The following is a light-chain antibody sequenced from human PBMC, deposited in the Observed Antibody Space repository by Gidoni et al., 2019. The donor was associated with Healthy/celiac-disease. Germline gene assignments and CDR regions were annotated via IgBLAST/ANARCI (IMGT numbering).Light chain of an antibody. V-gene: IGKV1-39*01. CDR1: QSISSY. Sequence: DIHIIQSPSSLSASVGDRVTITCRASQSISSYLNWYQQKPGKAPKLLIYAASSLQSGVPSRFSGSGSGTDFTLTISSLQPEDFATYYCQQSYSTPRTFGQGTKLEIK. CDR2: AAS. J-gene: IGKJ2*02. CDR3: QQSYSTPRT.